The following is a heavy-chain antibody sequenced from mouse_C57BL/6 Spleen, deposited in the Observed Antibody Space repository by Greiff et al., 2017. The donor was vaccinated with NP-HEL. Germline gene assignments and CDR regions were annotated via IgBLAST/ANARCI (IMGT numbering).Heavy chain of an antibody. CDR1: GYTFTDYE. D-gene: IGHD4-1*01. J-gene: IGHJ4*01. V-gene: IGHV1-15*01. CDR2: IDPETGGT. Sequence: QVQLKQSGAELVMPGASVTLSCKASGYTFTDYEMHWVKQTPVHGLEWIGAIDPETGGTAYNQKFKGKAILTADKSSSTAYMELRSLTSEDSAVYYCTSANWDAMDYWGQGTSVTVSS. CDR3: TSANWDAMDY.